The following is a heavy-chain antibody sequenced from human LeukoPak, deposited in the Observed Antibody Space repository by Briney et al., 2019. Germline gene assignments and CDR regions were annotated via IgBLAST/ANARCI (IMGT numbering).Heavy chain of an antibody. J-gene: IGHJ4*02. V-gene: IGHV1-46*01. CDR2: INPSGGST. CDR3: ARETHLRGSYSETFDY. D-gene: IGHD1-26*01. CDR1: GYTFTSYY. Sequence: GASVKVSCKASGYTFTSYYMHWVRQAPGQGLEWMGIINPSGGSTSYAQKFQGRATMTRDTSTSTVYTELSSLRSEDTAVYYCARETHLRGSYSETFDYWGQGTMVTVSS.